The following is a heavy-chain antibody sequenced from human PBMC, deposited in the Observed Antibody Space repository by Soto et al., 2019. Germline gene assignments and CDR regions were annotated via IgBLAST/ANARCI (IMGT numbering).Heavy chain of an antibody. CDR3: ARDREYYDSSGLYFDY. J-gene: IGHJ4*02. CDR1: GGSISDYY. D-gene: IGHD3-22*01. CDR2: TYYGWNT. Sequence: SETLSLTCSVSGGSISDYYWSWIRQPPGKGLEWIGYTYYGWNTNYNPSLKSRVSISVDTSKNQFSLKLISVTAADTAVYYCARDREYYDSSGLYFDYWGQGTLVTVSS. V-gene: IGHV4-59*01.